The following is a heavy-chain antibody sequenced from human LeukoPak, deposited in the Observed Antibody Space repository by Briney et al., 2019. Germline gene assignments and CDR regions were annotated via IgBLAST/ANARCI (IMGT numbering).Heavy chain of an antibody. CDR3: AKSKIVVVPAPNVYYYGMDV. D-gene: IGHD2-2*01. V-gene: IGHV3-23*01. J-gene: IGHJ6*02. Sequence: GGSLRLSCAASGFTFSSYAMSWVRQAPGKGLEWVSAISGSGGSTYYADSVKGRFTTSRDNSKNTLYLQMNSLRAEDTAVYYCAKSKIVVVPAPNVYYYGMDVWGQGTTATVSS. CDR2: ISGSGGST. CDR1: GFTFSSYA.